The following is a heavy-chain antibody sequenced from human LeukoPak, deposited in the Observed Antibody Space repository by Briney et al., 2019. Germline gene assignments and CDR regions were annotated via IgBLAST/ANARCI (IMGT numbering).Heavy chain of an antibody. J-gene: IGHJ4*02. V-gene: IGHV3-9*01. D-gene: IGHD3-10*01. CDR2: ISWNSGSI. Sequence: GGSLRLSCAASGFTFDDYAMHWVRQAPGKGLEWVSGISWNSGSIGYADSVKGRFTISRDNAKNSLYLQMNSLRAEDTALYYCAKDSLLYGSGSYTFDYWGQGTLVTVSS. CDR1: GFTFDDYA. CDR3: AKDSLLYGSGSYTFDY.